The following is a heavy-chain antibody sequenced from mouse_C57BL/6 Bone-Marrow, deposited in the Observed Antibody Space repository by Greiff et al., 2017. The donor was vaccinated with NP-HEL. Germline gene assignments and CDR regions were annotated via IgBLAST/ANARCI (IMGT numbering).Heavy chain of an antibody. V-gene: IGHV7-1*01. CDR1: GFTFSDFY. J-gene: IGHJ1*03. Sequence: EVHVEESGGGLVQSGRSLRLSCATSGFTFSDFYMEWVRQAPGKGLEWIAASRNKANDYKTEYSASGKGRFIVSRDSSQSILYLQMNALGTEDTAIYYCARDAIYYYGSSYWYFDVWGTGTTLTVSS. CDR2: SRNKANDYKT. CDR3: ARDAIYYYGSSYWYFDV. D-gene: IGHD1-1*01.